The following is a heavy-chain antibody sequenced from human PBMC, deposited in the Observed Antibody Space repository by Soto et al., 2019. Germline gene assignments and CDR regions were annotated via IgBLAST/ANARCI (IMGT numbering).Heavy chain of an antibody. J-gene: IGHJ4*02. V-gene: IGHV1-18*01. D-gene: IGHD6-13*01. CDR1: GYTFTSYG. CDR3: ARDRRGAAAGTSDDY. Sequence: QVQLVQSGAEVKKPGASVKVSCKASGYTFTSYGISWVRQPPGKGLEGMGWISANNGNTNYAQKLQGRVTMTTDTSTSTAYMELRSLRSDDTAVYYCARDRRGAAAGTSDDYWGQGTLVTVSS. CDR2: ISANNGNT.